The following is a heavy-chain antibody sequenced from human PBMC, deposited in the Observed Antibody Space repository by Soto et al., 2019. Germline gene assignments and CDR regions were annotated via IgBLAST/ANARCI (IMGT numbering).Heavy chain of an antibody. CDR2: IWYDGSNK. D-gene: IGHD3-10*01. J-gene: IGHJ4*02. CDR1: GFTFSTYG. Sequence: QVQLVESGGGVVQPGRSLRLSCAASGFTFSTYGMHWVRQAPGKGLEWVAVIWYDGSNKYYADSVKVRFTISRDNSKNTLYRQMNSLRAEDTAVYYCARDERDSGSLDYWGQGTLVTVSS. CDR3: ARDERDSGSLDY. V-gene: IGHV3-33*01.